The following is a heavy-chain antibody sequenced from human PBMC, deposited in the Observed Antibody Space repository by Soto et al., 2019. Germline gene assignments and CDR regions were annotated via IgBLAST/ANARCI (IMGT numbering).Heavy chain of an antibody. J-gene: IGHJ4*02. CDR1: GFTFSSYA. V-gene: IGHV3-23*01. Sequence: GGSLRLSCAASGFTFSSYAMSWVRQAPGKGLEWVSAISGSGGSTYYADSVKGRFTISRDNSKNTRYLQMNSLRAEDTAVYYCAKVYAMVRGVLQAYDYWGQGTLVTVSP. CDR3: AKVYAMVRGVLQAYDY. D-gene: IGHD3-10*01. CDR2: ISGSGGST.